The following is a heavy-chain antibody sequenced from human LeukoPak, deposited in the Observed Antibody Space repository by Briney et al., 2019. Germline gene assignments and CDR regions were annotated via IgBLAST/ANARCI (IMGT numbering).Heavy chain of an antibody. CDR1: GLTFSNSG. Sequence: GGSLRLSCVASGLTFSNSGMHWVRQAPGKGLEWVAIIWFDGSGTYYADSVKGRVTFSRDNSKNTLYLQMNSLRAEDTAMYYCARHASTHYFDSWGQGTLVTVSS. CDR3: ARHASTHYFDS. D-gene: IGHD2/OR15-2a*01. J-gene: IGHJ4*02. CDR2: IWFDGSGT. V-gene: IGHV3-33*01.